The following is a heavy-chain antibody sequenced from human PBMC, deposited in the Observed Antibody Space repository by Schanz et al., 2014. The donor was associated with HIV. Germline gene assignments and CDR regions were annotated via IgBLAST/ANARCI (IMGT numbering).Heavy chain of an antibody. Sequence: QVQLVQSGAALKKPGSSVKVSCESSGGRFSSYAINWVRQAPGQGLEWMGGIVPIFGTANYAQKFQGRVTITADKSTSTVYMELSSLRSEDTAVYYCAASMYNGSYGTHYYFDLWGRGTLVTVSS. CDR1: GGRFSSYA. CDR2: IVPIFGTA. D-gene: IGHD1-26*01. CDR3: AASMYNGSYGTHYYFDL. J-gene: IGHJ2*01. V-gene: IGHV1-69*06.